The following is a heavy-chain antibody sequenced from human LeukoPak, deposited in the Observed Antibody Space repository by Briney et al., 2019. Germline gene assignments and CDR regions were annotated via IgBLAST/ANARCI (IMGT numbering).Heavy chain of an antibody. D-gene: IGHD5-18*01. CDR2: IYPGDSDT. J-gene: IGHJ4*02. Sequence: GESLKISCKGSGYSFTSYWIGWVRQMPGKGLERMGIIYPGDSDTRYSPSFQGQVTISADKSISTAYLQWSSLKASDTAMYYCARVNTAKVRYFDYWGQGTLVTVSS. V-gene: IGHV5-51*01. CDR1: GYSFTSYW. CDR3: ARVNTAKVRYFDY.